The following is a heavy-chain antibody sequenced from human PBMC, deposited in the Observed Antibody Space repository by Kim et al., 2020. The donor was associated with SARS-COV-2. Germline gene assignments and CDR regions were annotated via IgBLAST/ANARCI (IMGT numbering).Heavy chain of an antibody. Sequence: GSLRLSCAASGFTFRSNWMHWVRQAPGKGPVWVSRINSDGSTTTYADSVKGRFTISRDNAKNTLYLQMNSLRVEDTAVYHCAAVTGTVNWGQGTLVIVS. CDR3: AAVTGTVN. V-gene: IGHV3-74*01. D-gene: IGHD6-19*01. J-gene: IGHJ4*02. CDR1: GFTFRSNW. CDR2: INSDGSTT.